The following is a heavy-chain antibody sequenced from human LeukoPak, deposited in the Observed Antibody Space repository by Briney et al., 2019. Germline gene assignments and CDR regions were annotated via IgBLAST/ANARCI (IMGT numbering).Heavy chain of an antibody. J-gene: IGHJ6*04. D-gene: IGHD6-13*01. CDR2: VYWDDDN. CDR3: AQSLCSSWYPGDYCGMVV. V-gene: IGHV2-5*02. CDR1: GFSLTTSGVG. Sequence: KESGPTLVKPTQTLTLTCTFPGFSLTTSGVGAGWICQPPGKALEWLEPVYWDDDNRYSPSLKSRLTITKDTSKIQVVLTMTNMDAVDTATYYCAQSLCSSWYPGDYCGMVVWGKRTRVRVPS.